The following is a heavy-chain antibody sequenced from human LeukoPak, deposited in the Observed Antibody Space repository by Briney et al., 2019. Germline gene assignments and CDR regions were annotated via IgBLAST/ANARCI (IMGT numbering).Heavy chain of an antibody. CDR2: ISASGGRT. CDR3: AKVWGYNYGFDY. CDR1: GFTVSSNY. J-gene: IGHJ4*02. D-gene: IGHD5-18*01. V-gene: IGHV3-23*01. Sequence: GGSLRLSCAASGFTVSSNYMSWVRQAPGKGLEWVSGISASGGRTYYADSMKGRITISRDKSKNTLYLQMNSLRAEDTAVYYCAKVWGYNYGFDYWGQGTPVTVSS.